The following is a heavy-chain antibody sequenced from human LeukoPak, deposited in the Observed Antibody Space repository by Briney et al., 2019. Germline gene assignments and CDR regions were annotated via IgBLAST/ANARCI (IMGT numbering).Heavy chain of an antibody. D-gene: IGHD3-10*02. CDR1: GGSINNYY. V-gene: IGHV4-59*01. J-gene: IGHJ5*02. CDR3: ARFIPSSGIDP. Sequence: SETLSLTCTVSGGSINNYYWSWIRQPPGKGLEYIGYIYYSGSANYNPSLKSRVTISVDTSKNQFSLRLRSVTAADTAVYYCARFIPSSGIDPWGQGTLVTVSS. CDR2: IYYSGSA.